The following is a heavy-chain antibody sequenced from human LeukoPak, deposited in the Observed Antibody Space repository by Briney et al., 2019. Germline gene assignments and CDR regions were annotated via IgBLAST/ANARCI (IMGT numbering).Heavy chain of an antibody. CDR2: IYYSGST. CDR3: ARHDCSGGSCYHIDY. Sequence: SETLSLTCTVSGGSISSGDYYWSWIRQPPGKGLEWIGYIYYSGSTYYNPSLKSRVTISVDTSKNQFSLKLSSVTAADTAVYYCARHDCSGGSCYHIDYWGQGTLVTVSS. CDR1: GGSISSGDYY. V-gene: IGHV4-30-4*08. J-gene: IGHJ4*02. D-gene: IGHD2-15*01.